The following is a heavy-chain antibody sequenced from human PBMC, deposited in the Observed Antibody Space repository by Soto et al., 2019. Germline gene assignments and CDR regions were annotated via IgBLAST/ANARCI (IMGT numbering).Heavy chain of an antibody. CDR1: GGSFSGYY. CDR3: ARGATVVKKFDY. V-gene: IGHV4-34*01. Sequence: SETLSLTCAVYGGSFSGYYWSWIRQPPGKGLEWIGEINHSGSTNYNPSLKSRVTISVDTSKNQFSLKLSSVTAADTAVYYCARGATVVKKFDYWGQGTLVTVSS. CDR2: INHSGST. J-gene: IGHJ4*02. D-gene: IGHD4-17*01.